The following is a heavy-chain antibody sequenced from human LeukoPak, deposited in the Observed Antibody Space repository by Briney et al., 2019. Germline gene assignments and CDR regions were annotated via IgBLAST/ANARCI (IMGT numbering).Heavy chain of an antibody. Sequence: GESLKISCKGSGYSFTSYWIGWVRQMPGKGLEWMGIIYPGDSDTRYSPSFQGQVTISADKSISTAYLQWSSLKASDTAMYYCARFPCSSTSYRLLWFDPWGQGTLVTVSS. D-gene: IGHD2-2*01. J-gene: IGHJ5*02. CDR3: ARFPCSSTSYRLLWFDP. CDR2: IYPGDSDT. V-gene: IGHV5-51*01. CDR1: GYSFTSYW.